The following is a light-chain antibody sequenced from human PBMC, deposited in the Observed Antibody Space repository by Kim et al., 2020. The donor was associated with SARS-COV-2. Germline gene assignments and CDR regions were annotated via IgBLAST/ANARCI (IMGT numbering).Light chain of an antibody. CDR3: QAWDNTWV. Sequence: SYELTQPPSVSVSPGQTVTIPCSGDKLGDKYSSWYQQQPGQAPVLVIYQDTKRPSGIPERFSGSNSGNTATLTISGAQAMDEADYYCQAWDNTWVFGGET. CDR2: QDT. V-gene: IGLV3-1*01. CDR1: KLGDKY. J-gene: IGLJ3*02.